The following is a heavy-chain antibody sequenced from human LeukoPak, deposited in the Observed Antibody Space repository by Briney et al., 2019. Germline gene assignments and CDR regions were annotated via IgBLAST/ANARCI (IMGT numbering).Heavy chain of an antibody. CDR3: ARTEGYYDSSGYYGPRYYYYMDV. CDR2: IYYSGST. J-gene: IGHJ6*03. CDR1: GGSISSSSYY. V-gene: IGHV4-39*01. D-gene: IGHD3-22*01. Sequence: PSETLSLTCTVSGGSISSSSYYWGWIRQPPGKGLEWIGSIYYSGSTYYNPSLKSRVTISVDTSKNQFSLKLSSVTAADTAVYYCARTEGYYDSSGYYGPRYYYYMDVWGKGTTVTVSS.